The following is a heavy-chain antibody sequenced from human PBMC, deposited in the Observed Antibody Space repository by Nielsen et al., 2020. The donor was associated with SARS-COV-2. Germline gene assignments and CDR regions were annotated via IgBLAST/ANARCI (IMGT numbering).Heavy chain of an antibody. CDR3: VRDLYSFGLGSPHFFEY. Sequence: GVLKISCSASGFTFSSYSMNWVRQAPGKGLEWVSYISTGSKTIHYADSVKGRFTISRDNAKNSLYLQMNSLRAEDTAVYYCVRDLYSFGLGSPHFFEYWGQGTLVTVSS. CDR2: ISTGSKTI. V-gene: IGHV3-48*01. D-gene: IGHD3/OR15-3a*01. CDR1: GFTFSSYS. J-gene: IGHJ4*02.